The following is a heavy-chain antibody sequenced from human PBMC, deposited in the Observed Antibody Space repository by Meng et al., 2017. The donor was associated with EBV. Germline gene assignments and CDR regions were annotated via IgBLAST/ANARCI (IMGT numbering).Heavy chain of an antibody. V-gene: IGHV1-3*01. CDR1: GYAFTSYI. Sequence: QGQLVQSGAEVKKPWASVKVSCKASGYAFTSYILHWVRQAPGQRLEWMGWINVGVGYTKYSQKFQGRVTISSDTSATTGYMELSSLRSEDTAVYYCVRGPPVGVPGPGDYWGQGTLVTVSS. CDR3: VRGPPVGVPGPGDY. D-gene: IGHD2-21*01. J-gene: IGHJ4*02. CDR2: INVGVGYT.